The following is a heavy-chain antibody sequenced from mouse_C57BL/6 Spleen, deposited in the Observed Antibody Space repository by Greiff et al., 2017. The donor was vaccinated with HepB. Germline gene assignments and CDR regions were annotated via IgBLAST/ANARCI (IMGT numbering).Heavy chain of an antibody. CDR1: GYTFTDYE. CDR2: IDPETGGT. CDR3: TRGGGVTVLDL. J-gene: IGHJ2*01. Sequence: VQLQQSGAELVRPGASVTLSCKASGYTFTDYEMHWVKQTPVHGLEWIGAIDPETGGTAYNQKFKGKAILTADKSSSTAYMELRSLTSEDSAVYYCTRGGGVTVLDLGGQDTTLTVFS. D-gene: IGHD2-2*01. V-gene: IGHV1-15*01.